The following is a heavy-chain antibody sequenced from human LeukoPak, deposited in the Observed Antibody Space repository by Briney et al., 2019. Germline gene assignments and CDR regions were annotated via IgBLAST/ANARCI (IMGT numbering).Heavy chain of an antibody. CDR3: AKALVRGVILGGMDV. CDR1: GFTFDDYA. D-gene: IGHD3-10*01. CDR2: ISWNSGSI. V-gene: IGHV3-9*01. J-gene: IGHJ6*02. Sequence: SGGSLRLSCAASGFTFDDYAIHWVRQAPGKGLERVSGISWNSGSIGYADSVKGRFTISRDNAKNSLYLQMNSLRAEDTALYYCAKALVRGVILGGMDVWGQGTTVTVSS.